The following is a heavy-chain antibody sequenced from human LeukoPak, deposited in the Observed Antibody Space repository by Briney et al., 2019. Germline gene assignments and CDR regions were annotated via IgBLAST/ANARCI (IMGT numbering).Heavy chain of an antibody. CDR1: GGSISSGTYY. V-gene: IGHV4-31*03. D-gene: IGHD3-10*01. Sequence: SETLSLTCTVSGGSISSGTYYWSWIRQHPGKGLEWTGYIYYTVSTYYIPSLKSRVTISVDTSRNQFSLKLSSVTAADTAVYYCARAPLSSGSYNAFDIWGQGTMVTVSS. J-gene: IGHJ3*02. CDR2: IYYTVST. CDR3: ARAPLSSGSYNAFDI.